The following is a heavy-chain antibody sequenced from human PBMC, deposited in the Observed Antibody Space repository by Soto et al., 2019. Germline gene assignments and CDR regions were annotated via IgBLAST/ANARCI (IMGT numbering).Heavy chain of an antibody. Sequence: QVQLVQSGAEVKKPGASVKVSCKASGYTFTNYDINWVRQATGQGLEWMGWINPKSGNTGYAQQFQGRVIMTRGTAISPAYMELSSLRSEDTAVYYCVRVYGEIDYWGQGTLVTVSS. V-gene: IGHV1-8*01. CDR1: GYTFTNYD. CDR2: INPKSGNT. D-gene: IGHD4-17*01. J-gene: IGHJ4*02. CDR3: VRVYGEIDY.